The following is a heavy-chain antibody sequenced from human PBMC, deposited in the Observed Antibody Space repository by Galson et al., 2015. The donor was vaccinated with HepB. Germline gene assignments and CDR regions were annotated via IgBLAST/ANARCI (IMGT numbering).Heavy chain of an antibody. Sequence: SVKVSCKASGYTFTGYYMHWVRQAPGQGLEWMGWINPNSGGTNYAQKFQGRVTMTRDTSISTAYMELSRLRSDDTAVYYCARSTVTIGPQSHWFDPWGQGTLVTVSS. CDR3: ARSTVTIGPQSHWFDP. CDR2: INPNSGGT. V-gene: IGHV1-2*02. D-gene: IGHD4-17*01. J-gene: IGHJ5*02. CDR1: GYTFTGYY.